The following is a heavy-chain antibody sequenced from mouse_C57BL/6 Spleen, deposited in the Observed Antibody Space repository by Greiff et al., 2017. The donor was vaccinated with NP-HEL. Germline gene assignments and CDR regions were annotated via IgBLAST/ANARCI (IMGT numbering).Heavy chain of an antibody. V-gene: IGHV1-64*01. CDR2: IHPNSGST. CDR1: GYTFTSYW. Sequence: QVQLQQSGAELVKPGASVKLSCKASGYTFTSYWMHWVKQRPGQGLEWIGMIHPNSGSTNYNEKFKSKATLTVDKSSSTAYMQLSSLTSEDSAVYYCARSVYYGSSYYAMDYWGQGTSVTVSS. J-gene: IGHJ4*01. D-gene: IGHD1-1*01. CDR3: ARSVYYGSSYYAMDY.